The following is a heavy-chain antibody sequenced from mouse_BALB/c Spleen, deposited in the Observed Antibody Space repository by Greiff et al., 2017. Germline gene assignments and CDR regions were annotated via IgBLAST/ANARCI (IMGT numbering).Heavy chain of an antibody. CDR3: ARNQLGDRGWFAY. V-gene: IGHV2-4-1*01. CDR1: GFSLTSYG. Sequence: VQGVESGPGLVQPSQSLSITCTVSGFSLTSYGVHWVRQSPGKGLEWLGVIWSGGSTDYNAAFISRLSISKDNSKSQVFFKMNSLQADETAIYDCARNQLGDRGWFAYWGQGTLVTVSA. J-gene: IGHJ3*01. CDR2: IWSGGST. D-gene: IGHD4-1*02.